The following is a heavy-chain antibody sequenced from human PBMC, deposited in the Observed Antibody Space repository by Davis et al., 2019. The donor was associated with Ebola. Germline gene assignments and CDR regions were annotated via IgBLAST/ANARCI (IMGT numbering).Heavy chain of an antibody. V-gene: IGHV3-7*01. CDR1: GFTFRNDW. Sequence: GESLKISCAGSGFTFRNDWMTWGRQTPGKGLEWVANIKQDGSQKYYVSSVKGRFTISRDNAKNSLYLQMNSLRAEDTAIYYCARQYCSDTTCYTDAFDVWGQGTWVTVSS. CDR2: IKQDGSQK. J-gene: IGHJ3*01. D-gene: IGHD2-2*02. CDR3: ARQYCSDTTCYTDAFDV.